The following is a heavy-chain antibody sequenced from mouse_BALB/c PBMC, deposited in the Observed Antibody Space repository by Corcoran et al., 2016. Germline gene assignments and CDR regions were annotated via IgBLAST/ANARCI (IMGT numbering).Heavy chain of an antibody. CDR2: ISCYNGAT. V-gene: IGHV1S34*01. Sequence: LVKTGASVKISCKASGYSFTGYYMHWVKQSHGKSLEWIGYISCYNGATSYNQKFKGKATFTVDTSSSTAYMQFNSLTSEDSEVYYCASSDSSCYLVSWGQGTTLTVSS. D-gene: IGHD3-2*01. CDR3: ASSDSSCYLVS. J-gene: IGHJ2*01. CDR1: GYSFTGYY.